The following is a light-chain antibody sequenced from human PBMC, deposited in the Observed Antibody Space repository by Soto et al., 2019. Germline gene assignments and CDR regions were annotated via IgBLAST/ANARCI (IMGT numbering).Light chain of an antibody. CDR2: GAS. CDR1: QSVGNSH. CDR3: QQSFTTPRT. V-gene: IGKV3-20*01. Sequence: ETVLTQSPGTLYFSPGERATLSCRASQSVGNSHVAWYQQRRGLPPRLLIYGASNRATGIPDRFSGSGSGADFTLTISRLEPEDFATYYCQQSFTTPRTFGQGTKVDIK. J-gene: IGKJ1*01.